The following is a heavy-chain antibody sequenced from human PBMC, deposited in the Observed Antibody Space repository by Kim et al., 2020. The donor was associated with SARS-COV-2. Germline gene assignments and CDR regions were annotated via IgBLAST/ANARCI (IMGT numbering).Heavy chain of an antibody. V-gene: IGHV4-34*01. J-gene: IGHJ4*02. CDR3: ARGYEARPYS. CDR2: INHSGST. CDR1: GGSFSGYY. Sequence: SETLSLTCAVYGGSFSGYYWSWIRQPPGKGLEWIGEINHSGSTNYNPSLKSRVTISVDTSKNQFSLKLSSVTAADTAVYYCARGYEARPYSWGQGTLVTVSS. D-gene: IGHD4-4*01.